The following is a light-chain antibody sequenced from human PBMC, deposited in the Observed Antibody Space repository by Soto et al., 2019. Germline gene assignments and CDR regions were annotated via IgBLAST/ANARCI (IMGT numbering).Light chain of an antibody. CDR2: DVS. V-gene: IGLV2-14*03. J-gene: IGLJ2*01. CDR3: ASYTTYNTVI. Sequence: QSVLTQPASVSGSPGQSITISCTGTSSDVGTSNYVSWYQQHPGKAPKLMICDVSNRPSGVSNRFSGSKSANTASLTISGLQAEDEADYYCASYTTYNTVIFGGGTKLTVL. CDR1: SSDVGTSNY.